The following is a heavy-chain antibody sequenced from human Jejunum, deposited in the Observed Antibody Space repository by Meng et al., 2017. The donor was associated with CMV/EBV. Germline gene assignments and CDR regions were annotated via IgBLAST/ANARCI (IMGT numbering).Heavy chain of an antibody. CDR1: GDSVSSNSVA. D-gene: IGHD6-19*01. CDR3: ARGRGWISDL. V-gene: IGHV6-1*01. J-gene: IGHJ4*02. CDR2: TYYRSKWYN. Sequence: SSGDSVSSNSVAWNWIRQSPSRGLEWLGRTYYRSKWYNDYAVSVKSRISINADTSKNQFSLQLNSVTPEDAAVYYCARGRGWISDLWGQGTLVTVSS.